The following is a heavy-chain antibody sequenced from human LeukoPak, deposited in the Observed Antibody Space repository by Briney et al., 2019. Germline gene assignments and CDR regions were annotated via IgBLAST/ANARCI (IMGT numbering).Heavy chain of an antibody. CDR1: GGTFSSYA. J-gene: IGHJ4*02. CDR3: ARALSRGYSGYDYGLGY. Sequence: GASVKVSCKASGGTFSSYAISWVRQAPGQGLEWMGWISASNGNTNYAQKLQGRVTMTTETSTSTAYMELRSLRSDDTAVYYCARALSRGYSGYDYGLGYWGQGTLVTVSS. CDR2: ISASNGNT. D-gene: IGHD5-12*01. V-gene: IGHV1-18*01.